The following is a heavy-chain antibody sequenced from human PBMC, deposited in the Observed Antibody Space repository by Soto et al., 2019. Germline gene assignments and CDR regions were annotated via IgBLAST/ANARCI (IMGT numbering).Heavy chain of an antibody. CDR3: ARGLYYYDSSGSFDY. V-gene: IGHV4-59*01. CDR1: GGSISSYY. D-gene: IGHD3-22*01. J-gene: IGHJ4*02. Sequence: SSETLSLTCTVSGGSISSYYWSWIRQPPGKGLEWIGYIYYSGSTNYNPSLKSRVTISVDTSKNQFSLKLSSVTAADTAVYYCARGLYYYDSSGSFDYWGQGTLVTVSS. CDR2: IYYSGST.